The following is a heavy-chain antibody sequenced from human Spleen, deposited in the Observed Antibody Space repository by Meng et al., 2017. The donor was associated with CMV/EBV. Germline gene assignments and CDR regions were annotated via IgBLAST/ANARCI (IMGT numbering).Heavy chain of an antibody. V-gene: IGHV5-51*01. J-gene: IGHJ5*02. CDR2: IYPVDSDT. CDR3: ARGGSSSWYAYWFDP. CDR1: CSTFPRYW. D-gene: IGHD6-13*01. Sequence: FCSTFPRYWIGWWRQMPGKGLEWIGIIYPVDSDTRYSQSFHDQVTISADKSVSTAYLQWSSLKASDTAMYYCARGGSSSWYAYWFDPWGQGTLVTVSS.